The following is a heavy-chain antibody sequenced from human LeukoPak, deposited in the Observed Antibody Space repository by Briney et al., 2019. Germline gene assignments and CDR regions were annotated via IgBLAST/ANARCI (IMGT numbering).Heavy chain of an antibody. J-gene: IGHJ4*02. Sequence: SETLSLTCTVSGGSSSSYYWSWIRQPPGKGLEWVGYIYYSGSTNYNPSLKSRVTISLDTSKNQFSLRVSSVTAADTTVYYCARGDDHDYGDLYFDYWGQGTLVTVSS. CDR1: GGSSSSYY. D-gene: IGHD4-17*01. CDR3: ARGDDHDYGDLYFDY. CDR2: IYYSGST. V-gene: IGHV4-59*01.